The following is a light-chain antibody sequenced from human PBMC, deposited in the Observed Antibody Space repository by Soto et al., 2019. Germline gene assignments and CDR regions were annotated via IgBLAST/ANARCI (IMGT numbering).Light chain of an antibody. CDR2: GKS. J-gene: IGLJ2*01. CDR3: PSYCSSLSGEV. CDR1: SSNIEAGYD. V-gene: IGLV1-40*01. Sequence: QSVLTQPPSVSVAPGQRFTISCTGSSSNIEAGYDVHWYQQLPGTAHKLLIYGKSTRPSGVPDRFSGSKAGTSASLAITGLQAEDEADYSCPSYCSSLSGEVFGGGTKVTAL.